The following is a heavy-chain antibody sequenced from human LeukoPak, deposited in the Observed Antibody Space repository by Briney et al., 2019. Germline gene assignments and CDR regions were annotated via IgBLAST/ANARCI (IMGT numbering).Heavy chain of an antibody. J-gene: IGHJ5*02. Sequence: GGSLRLSCAASGFTFSNYWMIWVCQAPGKGLEWVGNIKQDGSEKRYADSVRGRFSISRDNAQTSLYLQMNSLRAEDTAVYYCARASDPWLQLTWGQGTLVTVSS. CDR1: GFTFSNYW. V-gene: IGHV3-7*05. CDR2: IKQDGSEK. D-gene: IGHD5-24*01. CDR3: ARASDPWLQLT.